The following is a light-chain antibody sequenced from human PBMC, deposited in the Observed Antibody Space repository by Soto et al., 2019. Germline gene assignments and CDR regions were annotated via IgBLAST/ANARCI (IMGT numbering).Light chain of an antibody. CDR2: EGS. Sequence: QSALTQPASVSGSPGQSITISCTGTSSDIKRYNLVSWYQQHPGKAPKLMIYEGSKRPSGVSNRFSGSKSGNTASLTISGLQPEDEADYYCCSYAGGNTYVFGTGTKVTFL. J-gene: IGLJ1*01. V-gene: IGLV2-23*01. CDR1: SSDIKRYNL. CDR3: CSYAGGNTYV.